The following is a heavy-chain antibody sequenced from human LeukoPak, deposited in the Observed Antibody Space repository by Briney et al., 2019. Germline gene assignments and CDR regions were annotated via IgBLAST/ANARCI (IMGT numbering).Heavy chain of an antibody. Sequence: GGSLRLSCAASGFTFSDYYMSWVRQAPGKGLEWVANIKQDGSEKYYVDSVKGRFTISRDNAKNALCLQMDSLTAKNTAVYYCARDGDGYNAHPFDYWGQGILVTVSS. CDR2: IKQDGSEK. V-gene: IGHV3-7*01. CDR1: GFTFSDYY. D-gene: IGHD5-24*01. CDR3: ARDGDGYNAHPFDY. J-gene: IGHJ4*02.